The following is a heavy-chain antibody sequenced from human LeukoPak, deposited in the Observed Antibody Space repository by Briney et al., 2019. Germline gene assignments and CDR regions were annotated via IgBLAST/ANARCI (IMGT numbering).Heavy chain of an antibody. J-gene: IGHJ4*02. Sequence: GGSLRLSCAASGFTFSSYAMSWVRQAPGEGLEWVSSISSSSSYIYYADSVKGRFTISRDNAKNSLYLQMNSLRAEDTAVYYCARDLRLIVGATDDYWGQGTLVTVSS. CDR1: GFTFSSYA. CDR2: ISSSSSYI. CDR3: ARDLRLIVGATDDY. V-gene: IGHV3-21*01. D-gene: IGHD1-26*01.